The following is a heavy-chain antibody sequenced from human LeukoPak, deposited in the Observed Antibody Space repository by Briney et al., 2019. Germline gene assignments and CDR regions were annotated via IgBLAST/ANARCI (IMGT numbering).Heavy chain of an antibody. D-gene: IGHD6-6*01. CDR2: ISTYNGNT. Sequence: ASVKVSCKTSGYTFSSFGITWVRQAPGQGLEWMGWISTYNGNTNYVEKLRGRVTMTTDRSTATAYMELRSLTSDDTAMYYCARDSTSIAVRTALDYWGQGTLVTVSS. V-gene: IGHV1-18*01. CDR1: GYTFSSFG. CDR3: ARDSTSIAVRTALDY. J-gene: IGHJ4*02.